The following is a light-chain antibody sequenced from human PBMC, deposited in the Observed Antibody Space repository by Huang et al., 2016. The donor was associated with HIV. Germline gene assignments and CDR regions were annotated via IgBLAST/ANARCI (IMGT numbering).Light chain of an antibody. CDR2: DAS. V-gene: IGKV3-15*01. Sequence: EIVMTQSPATLSVSPGERAALSCRASHSVYTNLAWYQQKPGQAPRLLIYDASTRATGIPVRYRDSESETEFTLTISSLQYEDFAVYYCQQYNGWPPKYTFGQGTKLEIK. J-gene: IGKJ2*01. CDR3: QQYNGWPPKYT. CDR1: HSVYTN.